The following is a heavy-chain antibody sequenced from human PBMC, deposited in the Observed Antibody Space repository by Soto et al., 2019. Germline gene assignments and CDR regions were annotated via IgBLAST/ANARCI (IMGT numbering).Heavy chain of an antibody. CDR1: GFAFSSYA. Sequence: QVQLVESGGGVVQPGRSLRLSCAASGFAFSSYAMHWVRQAPGKGLEWVAVISYDGSNKYYADSVKGRFTISRDKSKNTLYRQMNSLRAEDTAVYYCARDLSGSGDWGQGTLVTVSS. CDR2: ISYDGSNK. D-gene: IGHD3-10*01. V-gene: IGHV3-30-3*01. J-gene: IGHJ4*02. CDR3: ARDLSGSGD.